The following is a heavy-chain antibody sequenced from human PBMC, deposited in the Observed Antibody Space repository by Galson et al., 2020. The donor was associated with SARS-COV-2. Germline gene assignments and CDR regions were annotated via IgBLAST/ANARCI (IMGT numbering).Heavy chain of an antibody. V-gene: IGHV3-30*18. J-gene: IGHJ4*02. CDR3: AKLLVGDYDFDY. CDR2: ISYDGSNK. D-gene: IGHD4-17*01. Sequence: GGSLRLSCAASGFTFSSYGMHWVRQAPGKGLEWVAVISYDGSNKYYADSVKGRFTISRDNSKNTLYLQMNSLRAEDTAVYYCAKLLVGDYDFDYWGQGTLVTVSS. CDR1: GFTFSSYG.